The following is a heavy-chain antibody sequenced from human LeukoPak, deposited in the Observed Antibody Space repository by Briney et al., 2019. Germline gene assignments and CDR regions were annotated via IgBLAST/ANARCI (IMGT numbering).Heavy chain of an antibody. CDR2: INHSGST. J-gene: IGHJ6*02. CDR3: ANNVDATMARGYYYGMDV. D-gene: IGHD5-18*01. V-gene: IGHV4-34*01. Sequence: KSSETLSLTCAVYGGSFSGYYWSWIRQPPGKGLEWIGEINHSGSTNYNPSLKSRVTISVDTSKNQFSLKLSSLTAADTAVYYCANNVDATMARGYYYGMDVWGQGTTVTVSS. CDR1: GGSFSGYY.